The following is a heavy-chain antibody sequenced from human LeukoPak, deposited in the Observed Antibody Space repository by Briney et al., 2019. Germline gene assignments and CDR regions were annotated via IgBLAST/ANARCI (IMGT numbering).Heavy chain of an antibody. Sequence: GGSLRLSCAASGLTVSNNYMSWVRQAPGKGLEWVSVIYSGGSTYYADSVKGRFTISRDNSQSTLYLQMNSLRTEDTAVYYCARELYSYGYWGQGTLSPSPQ. CDR3: ARELYSYGY. CDR1: GLTVSNNY. CDR2: IYSGGST. D-gene: IGHD5-18*01. J-gene: IGHJ4*02. V-gene: IGHV3-53*05.